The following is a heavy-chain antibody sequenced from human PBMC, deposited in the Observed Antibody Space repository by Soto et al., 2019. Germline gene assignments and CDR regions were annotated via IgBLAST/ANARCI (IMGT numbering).Heavy chain of an antibody. J-gene: IGHJ4*02. CDR3: FMSSSSYYFDY. V-gene: IGHV1-46*01. Sequence: ASVKVSCKASGYTFTSYYMHWVRQAPGQGLEWMGIINPSGGSTSYAQKFQGRVTMTRDTSTSTVYMELSSLRSEDTAVYYCFMSSSSYYFDYWGQGTLVTVSS. CDR1: GYTFTSYY. D-gene: IGHD6-6*01. CDR2: INPSGGST.